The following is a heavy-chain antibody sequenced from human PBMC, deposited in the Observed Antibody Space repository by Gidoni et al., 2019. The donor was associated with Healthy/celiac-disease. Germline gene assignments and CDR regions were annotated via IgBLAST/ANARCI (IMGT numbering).Heavy chain of an antibody. CDR3: ARAWGDQDAFDI. CDR2: ICDDVNNK. J-gene: IGHJ3*02. V-gene: IGHV3-33*01. Sequence: QVQLVESGGGVVQHGRSLGLSCAASGFTFSSYGMHWVRQAPGQGLEWVAVICDDVNNKYYADCVKGRFTISRDNSKNTLYLQMNSLRAEDTAVYYCARAWGDQDAFDIWGQGTMVTVSS. D-gene: IGHD3-16*01. CDR1: GFTFSSYG.